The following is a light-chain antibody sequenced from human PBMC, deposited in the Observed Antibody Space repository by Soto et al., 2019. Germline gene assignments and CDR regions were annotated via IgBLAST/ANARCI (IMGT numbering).Light chain of an antibody. CDR1: SDDVGGYNY. Sequence: QSVLTQPASVSGSPGQSITISCTGTSDDVGGYNYVSWYQQHPGKAPQLIVYDVTNRPSGVSIRFSGSKSGNTASLTISGLQAEDEADYYCSSYAGSNMGVFGTGTKVTVL. V-gene: IGLV2-14*03. CDR3: SSYAGSNMGV. J-gene: IGLJ1*01. CDR2: DVT.